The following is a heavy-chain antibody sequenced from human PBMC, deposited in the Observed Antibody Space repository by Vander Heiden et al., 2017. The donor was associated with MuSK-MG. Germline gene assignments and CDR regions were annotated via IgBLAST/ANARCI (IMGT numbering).Heavy chain of an antibody. V-gene: IGHV1-2*02. Sequence: QVQLVQSGAEVKKPGASVKVSCKASGYTLTAHYMHWVRQAPGQGPEWMGWINPNSGGTNCAQKFQGRVTMTRDTSLSTAYMGLSGRRSGGTAVYYCARGSAYYVPVNYYVDFWGQGTLVTVSS. CDR3: ARGSAYYVPVNYYVDF. J-gene: IGHJ4*02. CDR2: INPNSGGT. D-gene: IGHD3-3*01. CDR1: GYTLTAHY.